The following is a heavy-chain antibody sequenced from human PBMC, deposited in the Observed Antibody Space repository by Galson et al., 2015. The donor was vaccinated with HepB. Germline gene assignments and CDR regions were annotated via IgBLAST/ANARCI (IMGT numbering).Heavy chain of an antibody. J-gene: IGHJ4*02. V-gene: IGHV4-59*08. Sequence: SETLSLTCTVSGGSISSYYWSWIRQPPGKGLEWIGYIYYSGSTNYNPSLKSRVTISVDTSKNQFSLKLSSVTAADTAVYYCARLANEYFDWLLADYWGQGTLVTVSS. CDR1: GGSISSYY. CDR2: IYYSGST. CDR3: ARLANEYFDWLLADY. D-gene: IGHD3-9*01.